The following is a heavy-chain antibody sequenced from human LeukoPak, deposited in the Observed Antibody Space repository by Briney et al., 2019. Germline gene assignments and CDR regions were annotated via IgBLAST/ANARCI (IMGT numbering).Heavy chain of an antibody. CDR2: IYHRGNT. D-gene: IGHD4-17*01. CDR3: ASSPDDYGDYAAGNRLDP. V-gene: IGHV4-39*01. CDR1: GGSISNSPYY. Sequence: PSETLSLTCTVSGGSISNSPYYWVWIRQPPGKGLEWIGSIYHRGNTYYNPSLTSRVIVSVDTTKNQFSVKLRSVTAADTAVYYCASSPDDYGDYAAGNRLDPWGQGTLVTVSS. J-gene: IGHJ5*02.